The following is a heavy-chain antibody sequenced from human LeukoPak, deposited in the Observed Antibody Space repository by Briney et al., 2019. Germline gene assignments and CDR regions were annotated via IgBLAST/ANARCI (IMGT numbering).Heavy chain of an antibody. Sequence: GGSLRLSCAASGFTFRNAWMSWVRQAPGKGLEWVGRIKSKTDGGTTDYAAPVKGRFTISRDDSKTTLYLQMNSLRPEDTSVYYCAKDQQLQPFHYWGQGTLVTVSS. D-gene: IGHD2-2*01. J-gene: IGHJ4*02. CDR2: IKSKTDGGTT. CDR1: GFTFRNAW. CDR3: AKDQQLQPFHY. V-gene: IGHV3-15*01.